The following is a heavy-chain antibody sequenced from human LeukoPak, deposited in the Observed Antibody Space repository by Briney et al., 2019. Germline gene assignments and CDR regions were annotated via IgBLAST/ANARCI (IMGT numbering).Heavy chain of an antibody. CDR1: GFTFSSYG. D-gene: IGHD4-11*01. CDR2: IWYDGSNK. J-gene: IGHJ4*02. V-gene: IGHV3-33*01. CDR3: ARASRHDYLAHLFDY. Sequence: GGSLRLSCAASGFTFSSYGMYWVRQAPGKGLEWVAVIWYDGSNKYYADSVKGRFTISRDNSKNTRYLQMNSLRAEDTAVYYCARASRHDYLAHLFDYWGQGTLVTVSS.